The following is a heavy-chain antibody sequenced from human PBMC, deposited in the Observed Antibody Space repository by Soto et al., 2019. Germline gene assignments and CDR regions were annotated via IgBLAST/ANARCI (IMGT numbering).Heavy chain of an antibody. CDR3: AGDYLRLNSLNSNYYSFGMDA. J-gene: IGHJ6*02. CDR2: IGGDGVNK. CDR1: GFAFINYA. Sequence: GGSLRLSCRASGFAFINYAMNFFRHTPGKWLEWVSTIGGDGVNKNYADFVKGRFTISRDNSKNTVSLQMDSLRAEDTAVYYCAGDYLRLNSLNSNYYSFGMDAWGQGTTVTVSS. V-gene: IGHV3-23*01. D-gene: IGHD4-17*01.